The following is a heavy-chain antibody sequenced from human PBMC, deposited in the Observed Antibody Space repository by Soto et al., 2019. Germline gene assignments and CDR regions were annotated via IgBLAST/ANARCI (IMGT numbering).Heavy chain of an antibody. CDR3: AKHHGSGWYVGYFKH. CDR1: GFTFNSYA. D-gene: IGHD6-19*01. Sequence: EVQLLESGGGLVQPGGSLRLSCAASGFTFNSYAMSWVRQAPGKGLEWVSAISGSGGSTYYADSVKGRFTISRDNSKNTLYLQMNSLRAEDTAVYYGAKHHGSGWYVGYFKHWGQGTLVTVSS. CDR2: ISGSGGST. J-gene: IGHJ1*01. V-gene: IGHV3-23*01.